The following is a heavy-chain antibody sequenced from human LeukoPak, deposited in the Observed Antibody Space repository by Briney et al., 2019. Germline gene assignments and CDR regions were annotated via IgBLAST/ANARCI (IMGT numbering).Heavy chain of an antibody. CDR1: GFIFSNYA. D-gene: IGHD3-10*01. CDR2: ISGSGDRT. V-gene: IGHV3-23*01. Sequence: PGGSLRLSCAASGFIFSNYAISWVRQTPGKGLEWVSAISGSGDRTYYAESVKGRFSISRDNSKNTLYLQMHSLRAEDTAVYYCGKRELWHGSGEDAWGQGTTVTVSS. CDR3: GKRELWHGSGEDA. J-gene: IGHJ6*02.